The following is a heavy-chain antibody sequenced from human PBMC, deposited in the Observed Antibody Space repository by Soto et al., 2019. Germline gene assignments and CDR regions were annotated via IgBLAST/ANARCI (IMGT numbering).Heavy chain of an antibody. CDR1: VGSISSAAYY. CDR3: AREYTYGSNFFDC. CDR2: ISHSGST. Sequence: QLQLQESGPGLVKPSQTLSLTCTVSVGSISSAAYYWSWIRQHPGKGLEWIGYISHSGSTYYTPSLKSRVIISADTSKNQFSLNLTSVTAADTAVYYCAREYTYGSNFFDCWGQGALVTVSS. D-gene: IGHD5-18*01. J-gene: IGHJ4*02. V-gene: IGHV4-31*03.